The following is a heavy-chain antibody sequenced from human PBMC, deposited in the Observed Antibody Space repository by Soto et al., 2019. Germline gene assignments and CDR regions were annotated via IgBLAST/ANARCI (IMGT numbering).Heavy chain of an antibody. Sequence: GGSLRLSCAASGFTFSSYGMHWVRQAPGKGLEWVAVISYDGSNKYYADSVKGRFTISRDNSKNTLYLQMNSLRAEDTSVYYCAKALRKARGVPRPLYYYYYGMDVWGQGTTVTVSS. CDR2: ISYDGSNK. CDR1: GFTFSSYG. V-gene: IGHV3-30*18. CDR3: AKALRKARGVPRPLYYYYYGMDV. J-gene: IGHJ6*02. D-gene: IGHD3-10*01.